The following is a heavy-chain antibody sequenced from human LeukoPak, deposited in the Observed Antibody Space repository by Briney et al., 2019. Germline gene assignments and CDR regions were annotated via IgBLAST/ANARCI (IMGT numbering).Heavy chain of an antibody. CDR2: IYYSGST. CDR1: GGSISSYY. Sequence: PSETLSLTCTVSGGSISSYYWSWIRQPPGKGLEWIGYIYYSGSTNYNPSLKSRVTISVDTSKNQFSLKLSSVTAADTAVYYCARGSPYYYDSSGYHYCFDYWGQGTLVTVSS. D-gene: IGHD3-22*01. V-gene: IGHV4-59*01. CDR3: ARGSPYYYDSSGYHYCFDY. J-gene: IGHJ4*02.